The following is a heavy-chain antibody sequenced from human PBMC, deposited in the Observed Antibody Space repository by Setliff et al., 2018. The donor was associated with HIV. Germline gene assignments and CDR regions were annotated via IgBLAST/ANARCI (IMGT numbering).Heavy chain of an antibody. V-gene: IGHV4-34*01. J-gene: IGHJ4*02. CDR3: ARGRHAGSGAYSGGFYYFDF. Sequence: SETLSLTCAVYGGSFSGYHWSWIRQPPGKGLEWIGYIYSSGATSYSPSLKSRVTISVDTSNNQFFLELTSVTAADTGLYYCARGRHAGSGAYSGGFYYFDFWGQGALVTVSS. CDR1: GGSFSGYH. D-gene: IGHD3-16*01. CDR2: IYSSGAT.